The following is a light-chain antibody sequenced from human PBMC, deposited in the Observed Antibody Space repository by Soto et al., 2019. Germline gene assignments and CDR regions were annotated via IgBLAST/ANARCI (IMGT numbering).Light chain of an antibody. J-gene: IGKJ1*01. V-gene: IGKV4-1*01. CDR2: WAS. CDR1: QSVLSSSNNKNY. CDR3: QQYYNSWT. Sequence: DIVMTQSPDSLSVSLGERATVNCKSSQSVLSSSNNKNYLTCYQQKPGQPPKLLIYWASTRESGVPDRFSGSVSGKDLTHTISSLQAEDVAVYYCQQYYNSWTFGQGTKVQIK.